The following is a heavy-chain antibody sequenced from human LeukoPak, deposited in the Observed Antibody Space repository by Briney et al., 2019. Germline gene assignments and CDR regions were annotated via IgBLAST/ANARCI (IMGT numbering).Heavy chain of an antibody. V-gene: IGHV4-39*07. J-gene: IGHJ4*02. CDR1: GGSISSRSYY. CDR3: AGAPLTLLDY. Sequence: SETLSLTCTVSGGSISSRSYYWSWIRQPPGKGLEWIGEINHSGSTNYNPSLKSRVTISVDTSKNQFSLKLSSVTAADTAVYYCAGAPLTLLDYWGQGTLVTVSS. D-gene: IGHD3-16*02. CDR2: INHSGST.